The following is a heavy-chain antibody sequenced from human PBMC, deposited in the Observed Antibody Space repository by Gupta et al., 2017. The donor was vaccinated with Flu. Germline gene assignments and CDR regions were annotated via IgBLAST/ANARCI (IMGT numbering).Heavy chain of an antibody. J-gene: IGHJ3*02. CDR3: AREVGYDSSGYAAENDAFDI. CDR2: IYYSGST. V-gene: IGHV4-59*01. CDR1: GGSISSYY. D-gene: IGHD3-22*01. Sequence: QVQLQESGPGLVKPSETLSLTCTVSGGSISSYYWSWIRQPPGKGLEWIGYIYYSGSTNYNPSLKSRVTISVDTSKNQFSLKLSSVTAADTAVYYCAREVGYDSSGYAAENDAFDIWGQGTMVTVSS.